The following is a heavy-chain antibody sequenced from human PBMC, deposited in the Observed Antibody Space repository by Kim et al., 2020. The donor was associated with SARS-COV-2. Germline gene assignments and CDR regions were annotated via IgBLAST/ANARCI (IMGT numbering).Heavy chain of an antibody. J-gene: IGHJ3*02. V-gene: IGHV3-30*04. CDR2: ISYDGSNK. Sequence: GGSLRLSCAASGFTFSSYAMHWVRQAPGKGLEWVAVISYDGSNKYYADSVKGRFTISRDNSKNTLYLQMNSLRAEDTAVYYCARGYSYGDAVDIWGQGTMVTASS. CDR1: GFTFSSYA. D-gene: IGHD5-18*01. CDR3: ARGYSYGDAVDI.